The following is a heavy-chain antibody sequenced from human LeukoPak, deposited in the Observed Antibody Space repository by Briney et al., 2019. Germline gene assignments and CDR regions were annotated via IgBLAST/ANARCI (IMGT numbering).Heavy chain of an antibody. CDR1: GGSFSGFY. Sequence: SETLSLTCAVYGGSFSGFYWSWIRQPPGKGLEWIGEINHSGSTNYNPSLKSRVTISVDTSKNQFSLKLSSVTAADTAVYYCARLGIIGFLCWGQGTLVTVSS. CDR3: ARLGIIGFLC. J-gene: IGHJ4*02. D-gene: IGHD3-10*01. V-gene: IGHV4-34*01. CDR2: INHSGST.